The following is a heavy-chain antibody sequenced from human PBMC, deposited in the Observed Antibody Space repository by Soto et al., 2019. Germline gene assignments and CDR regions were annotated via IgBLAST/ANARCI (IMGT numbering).Heavy chain of an antibody. Sequence: GGSLRLSCAASGFTFSNAWMSWVRQAPGKGLEWVGRIKSKTDGGTTDYAAPVKGRFTISRDDSKNTLYLQMNSLKTKDTAVYYCTTGGGAHCTNGVCYGYSEIYSLDYWGQGTLVTVSS. CDR2: IKSKTDGGTT. D-gene: IGHD2-8*01. V-gene: IGHV3-15*01. CDR1: GFTFSNAW. CDR3: TTGGGAHCTNGVCYGYSEIYSLDY. J-gene: IGHJ4*02.